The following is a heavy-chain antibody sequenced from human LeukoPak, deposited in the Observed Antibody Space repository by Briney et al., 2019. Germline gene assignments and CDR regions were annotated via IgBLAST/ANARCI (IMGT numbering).Heavy chain of an antibody. CDR1: GYSFTSYW. CDR2: IYPGDSDT. V-gene: IGHV5-51*01. CDR3: ARQTLYYYDSSGPYELDY. Sequence: PGESLKISCKGSGYSFTSYWIGWVRQMPGKGLEWMGIIYPGDSDTRYSPSFQGQVTISADKSISTAYLQWSSLKASDTAMYYCARQTLYYYDSSGPYELDYWGQGTLVTVSS. J-gene: IGHJ4*02. D-gene: IGHD3-22*01.